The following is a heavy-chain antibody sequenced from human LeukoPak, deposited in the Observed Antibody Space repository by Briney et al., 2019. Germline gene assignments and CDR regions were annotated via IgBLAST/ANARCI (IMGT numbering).Heavy chain of an antibody. V-gene: IGHV3-23*01. CDR2: ISASGGST. D-gene: IGHD2-15*01. CDR3: ARDQRCEWCDSFDI. CDR1: GFSFSSYG. Sequence: GGSLRLSCVASGFSFSSYGMSWVRQAPGVGLEWVSGISASGGSTYYADSVKGRFTISRDISKNTLFLQMDSLRAEDTAVYYCARDQRCEWCDSFDIWGQGTTVTVSS. J-gene: IGHJ3*02.